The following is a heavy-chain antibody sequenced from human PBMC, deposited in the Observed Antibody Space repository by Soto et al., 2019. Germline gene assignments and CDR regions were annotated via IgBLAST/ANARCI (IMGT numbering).Heavy chain of an antibody. CDR2: ISAHNGNT. V-gene: IGHV1-18*01. CDR1: GYAFTTYG. J-gene: IGHJ4*01. Sequence: QVHLVQSGAEVKKPGASVKVSCKGSGYAFTTYGITWVRQDPGQGLEWMGWISAHNGNTNYAQKLQGRVTVTRDTSTSTAYMELRSLRSDDTAVYYCARGRYGDYWGHGALVTVSS. CDR3: ARGRYGDY. D-gene: IGHD1-1*01.